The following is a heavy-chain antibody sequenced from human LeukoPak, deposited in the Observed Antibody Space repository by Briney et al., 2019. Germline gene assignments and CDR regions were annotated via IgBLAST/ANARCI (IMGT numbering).Heavy chain of an antibody. Sequence: PSETLSLTCTVSGGSISSSSYYWGWIRQPPGKGLEWIGSIYYSGSTYYNPSLKSRVTISVDTSKNQFSLKLSSVTAADTAVYYCARHCSSTSCYYYYMDVWGKGTTVTVSS. V-gene: IGHV4-39*01. CDR3: ARHCSSTSCYYYYMDV. CDR1: GGSISSSSYY. CDR2: IYYSGST. J-gene: IGHJ6*03. D-gene: IGHD2-2*01.